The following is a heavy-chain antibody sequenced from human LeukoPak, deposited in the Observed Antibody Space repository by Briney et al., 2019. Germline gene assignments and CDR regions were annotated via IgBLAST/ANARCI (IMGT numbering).Heavy chain of an antibody. CDR1: GYTFTSYG. J-gene: IGHJ3*02. CDR2: ISAYNGNT. V-gene: IGHV1-18*01. CDR3: ARDSSSGGLRDAFDI. Sequence: ASVKVSCKASGYTFTSYGISWVRQAPGQGLEWMGWISAYNGNTNYAQKLQGRVTMTTDTSTSTAYMELRSLRSDDTAVYYCARDSSSGGLRDAFDIWGQGTMVTVSS.